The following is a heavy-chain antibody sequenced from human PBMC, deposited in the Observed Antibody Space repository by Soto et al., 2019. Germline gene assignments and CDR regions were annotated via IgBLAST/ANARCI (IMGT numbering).Heavy chain of an antibody. V-gene: IGHV3-11*01. CDR2: ISSSGSTI. CDR3: ARERPYCGGDCQYFDY. CDR1: GFTFSDYY. D-gene: IGHD2-21*02. Sequence: GGSLRLSCAASGFTFSDYYMSWIRQAPGKGLEWVSYISSSGSTIYYADSVKGRFTISRDNAKNSLYLQMNSLRAEDTAVYYCARERPYCGGDCQYFDYWGQGTLVTVSS. J-gene: IGHJ4*02.